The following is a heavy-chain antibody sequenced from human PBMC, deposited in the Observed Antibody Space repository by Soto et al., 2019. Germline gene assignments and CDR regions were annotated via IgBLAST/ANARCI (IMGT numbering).Heavy chain of an antibody. CDR1: GGSFSGYY. CDR3: ARGPYYYDSSGYDWYFDL. Sequence: QVQLQQWGAGLLKPSETLSLTCAVYGGSFSGYYWSWIRQPPGKGLEWIGEINHSGSTNYNPSLKSRATISVGTSKNQFSLKLSSVTAADTAVYYCARGPYYYDSSGYDWYFDLWGRGTLVTVSS. V-gene: IGHV4-34*01. D-gene: IGHD3-22*01. J-gene: IGHJ2*01. CDR2: INHSGST.